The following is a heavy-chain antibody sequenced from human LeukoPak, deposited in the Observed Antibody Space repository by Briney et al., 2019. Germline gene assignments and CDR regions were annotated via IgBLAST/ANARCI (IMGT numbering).Heavy chain of an antibody. J-gene: IGHJ3*01. V-gene: IGHV3-7*03. CDR3: ARSSYSSSSSV. Sequence: GGSLRLSCVAPGFTFGKYWMSWVRQAPGKGLEWVANIKLDGSEKNYVDSVKGRFTISRDNTKNSLYLQMNSLRAEDTAVYYCARSSYSSSSSVWGQGTMVTVSS. CDR2: IKLDGSEK. D-gene: IGHD6-6*01. CDR1: GFTFGKYW.